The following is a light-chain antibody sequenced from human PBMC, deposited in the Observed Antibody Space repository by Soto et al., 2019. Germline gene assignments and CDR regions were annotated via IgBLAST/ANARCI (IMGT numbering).Light chain of an antibody. CDR1: QSLVYSDGNTY. Sequence: DVVLTQSQLSSPVTLGQPASISCRSSQSLVYSDGNTYLSWLHQRPGQPPRLLIYKVSNRLSGVPDRLSGSGTGTDFTLKISRVEAEDVGVYYCMQLSHVPFTFGQGTKLEMK. CDR3: MQLSHVPFT. J-gene: IGKJ2*01. CDR2: KVS. V-gene: IGKV2-24*01.